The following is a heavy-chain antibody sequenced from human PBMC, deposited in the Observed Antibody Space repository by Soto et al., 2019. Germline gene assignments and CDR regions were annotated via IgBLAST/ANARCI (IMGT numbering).Heavy chain of an antibody. V-gene: IGHV5-51*01. CDR3: ARSPGRSPYFDY. CDR1: GYTFSSYW. J-gene: IGHJ4*02. CDR2: IYPADHET. Sequence: PGESLKISCQSSGYTFSSYWIGWVRQVPGKGLEWMGVIYPADHETRYSPSFRGSVTISADNSINTAYLQWNSLEASDTALYFCARSPGRSPYFDYWGQGALVTVSS.